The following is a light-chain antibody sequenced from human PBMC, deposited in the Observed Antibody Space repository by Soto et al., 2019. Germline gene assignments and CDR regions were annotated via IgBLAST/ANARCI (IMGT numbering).Light chain of an antibody. CDR1: QGVSDY. V-gene: IGKV3D-11*01. Sequence: EIVLTQSPAILSLSPGEISTLSCRANQGVSDYLAWYQQKPGQAPRLLIYDASNRATGIPARFSGGGPGTEFTRTINSLQSEDFAVYYCQRYNRWPLSFGGGTKV. CDR3: QRYNRWPLS. CDR2: DAS. J-gene: IGKJ4*01.